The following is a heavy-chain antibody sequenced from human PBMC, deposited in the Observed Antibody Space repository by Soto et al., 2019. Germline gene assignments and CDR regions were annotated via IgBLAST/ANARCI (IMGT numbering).Heavy chain of an antibody. V-gene: IGHV1-69*01. CDR3: ARSQGSSTSLEIYYYYYYGMDV. CDR1: GGTFSSYA. J-gene: IGHJ6*02. Sequence: QVQLVQSGAEVKKPGSSVKVSCKASGGTFSSYAISWVRQAPGQGLEWMGGIISISDTTNYAQKFQGRVTSTADESTSTAYMELSSLRSEDTAVYYCARSQGSSTSLEIYYYYYYGMDVWGQGTTVTVSS. D-gene: IGHD2-2*01. CDR2: IISISDTT.